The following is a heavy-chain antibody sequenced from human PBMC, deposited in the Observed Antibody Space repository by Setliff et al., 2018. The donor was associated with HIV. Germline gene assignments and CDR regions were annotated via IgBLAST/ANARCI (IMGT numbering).Heavy chain of an antibody. J-gene: IGHJ4*02. CDR1: GYTFTTYS. D-gene: IGHD2-8*02. CDR3: ARGALLAVFDFDH. V-gene: IGHV1-3*03. Sequence: ASVKVSCKASGYTFTTYSMHWVRQAPGQSLEWMGWLNAGKGDTKFSQEFQGRITINWDTSASTACLELRSLRSEDTAVYYCARGALLAVFDFDHWGQGTMVTVSS. CDR2: LNAGKGDT.